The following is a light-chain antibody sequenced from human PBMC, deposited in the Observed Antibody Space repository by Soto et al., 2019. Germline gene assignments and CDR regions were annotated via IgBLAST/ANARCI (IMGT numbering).Light chain of an antibody. J-gene: IGKJ2*01. Sequence: EIVLTQSPGTLSLSPGERATLSCRASQSVSSTYLAWYQQKPGQAPRLLIYGASIRATGVPDRFSGSGSGTDFTLTISRLEPEDSAVYYCQQHGSSPYTFGQGTKLEIK. CDR1: QSVSSTY. CDR2: GAS. V-gene: IGKV3-20*01. CDR3: QQHGSSPYT.